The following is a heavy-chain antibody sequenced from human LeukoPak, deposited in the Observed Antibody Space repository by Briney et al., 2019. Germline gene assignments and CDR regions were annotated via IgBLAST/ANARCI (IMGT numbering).Heavy chain of an antibody. V-gene: IGHV4-39*07. CDR3: ARGYYDILTGYYYYYYGMDV. CDR1: GGSISSSSYY. Sequence: SETLSLTCTVSGGSISSSSYYWGWIRQPPGKGLEWIGSIYYSGSTYYNPSLKSRVTISVDTSKNQFSLKLSSVTAADTAVYYCARGYYDILTGYYYYYYGMDVWGQGTTVTVSS. J-gene: IGHJ6*02. D-gene: IGHD3-9*01. CDR2: IYYSGST.